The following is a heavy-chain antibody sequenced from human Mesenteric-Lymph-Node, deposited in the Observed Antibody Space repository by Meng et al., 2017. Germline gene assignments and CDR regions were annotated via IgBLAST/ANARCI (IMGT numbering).Heavy chain of an antibody. Sequence: VQVVQSGGEVKKPGAAVMVSCKASGGTFSSYAISWVRQGPGQGLEWLGGIIPIFGTANYAQKFQGRVKITADESTSTAYMELSSLRSEDTAVYYCARASGSYGEYYFDYWGQGTLVTVSS. CDR3: ARASGSYGEYYFDY. J-gene: IGHJ4*02. CDR1: GGTFSSYA. V-gene: IGHV1-69*01. D-gene: IGHD1-26*01. CDR2: IIPIFGTA.